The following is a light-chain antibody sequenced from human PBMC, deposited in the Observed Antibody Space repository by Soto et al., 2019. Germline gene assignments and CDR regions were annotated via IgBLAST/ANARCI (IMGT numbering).Light chain of an antibody. Sequence: EVVLTQSPGTLSLSPGERATLSCRSSQSVSSSDLAWYQQKPGQAPRLLISGASGRATGIPDRFSASGSGTDFTLTISRLEPEDSAVFYCHLYGASPPTVGPGTKVDIK. CDR1: QSVSSSD. CDR2: GAS. V-gene: IGKV3-20*01. J-gene: IGKJ1*01. CDR3: HLYGASPPT.